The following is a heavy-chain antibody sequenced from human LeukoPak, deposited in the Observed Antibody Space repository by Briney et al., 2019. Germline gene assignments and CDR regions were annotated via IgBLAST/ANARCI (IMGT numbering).Heavy chain of an antibody. CDR2: ISGGGGST. V-gene: IGHV3-23*01. CDR3: AKGSGINHYHWIDP. J-gene: IGHJ5*02. Sequence: PGGSLRLSCAASAFTFSSYATNWVRQAPGKGLEWVSGISGGGGSTYYADSVKGRFTISRDNSKNTLYLQMDSLRAEDTALYYCAKGSGINHYHWIDPWGQGTLVTVSS. D-gene: IGHD1-14*01. CDR1: AFTFSSYA.